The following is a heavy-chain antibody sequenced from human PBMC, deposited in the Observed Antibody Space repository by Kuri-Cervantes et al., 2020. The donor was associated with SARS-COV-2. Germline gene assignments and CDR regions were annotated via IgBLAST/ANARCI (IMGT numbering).Heavy chain of an antibody. CDR2: INTNTGNP. V-gene: IGHV7-4-1*02. CDR3: ARKYSNYPLDYYYYGMDV. D-gene: IGHD4-11*01. Sequence: ASVKVSCKASGYTFTSYAMNWVRQAPGQGLEWMGWINTNTGNPTYAQGFTGRFVFSLDTSVSTAYLQISSLKAEDTAVYCCARKYSNYPLDYYYYGMDVWGQGTTVTVSS. J-gene: IGHJ6*02. CDR1: GYTFTSYA.